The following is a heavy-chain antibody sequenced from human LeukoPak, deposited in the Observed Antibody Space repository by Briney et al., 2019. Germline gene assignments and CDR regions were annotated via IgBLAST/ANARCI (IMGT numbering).Heavy chain of an antibody. D-gene: IGHD2-21*02. CDR2: IGGSDGST. CDR1: GFTFSGYA. J-gene: IGHJ4*02. V-gene: IGHV3-23*01. CDR3: ARFMRLLLGYFDY. Sequence: GGSLRLSCAASGFTFSGYAMSWVRQAPGKGLEWVSAIGGSDGSTYYADSVKGRFTISRDNSKNTLYLQMNSLRAEDTAVYYCARFMRLLLGYFDYWGQGTLVTVSS.